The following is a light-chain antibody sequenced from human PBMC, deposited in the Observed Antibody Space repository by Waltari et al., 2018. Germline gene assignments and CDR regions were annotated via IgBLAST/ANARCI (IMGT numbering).Light chain of an antibody. CDR3: LQFLSYPLT. CDR1: KDIYNN. Sequence: DIQMTQSPSAMYASVGDRVTITCRAAKDIYNNAVAWFQKKPGKAPKRLIYAAFNLLRGVPSRFSGSGSWTEFTLTIRSLQAEDFATYYCLQFLSYPLTFGGATTVEIK. V-gene: IGKV1-17*03. J-gene: IGKJ4*01. CDR2: AAF.